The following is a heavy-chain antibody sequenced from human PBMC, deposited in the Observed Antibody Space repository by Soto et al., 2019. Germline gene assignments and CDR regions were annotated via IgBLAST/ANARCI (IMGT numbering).Heavy chain of an antibody. J-gene: IGHJ5*02. CDR3: TGFTIAGQWFDP. CDR2: IRSKAYGGTT. V-gene: IGHV3-49*03. Sequence: PGGSLRLSCTASGFTFGDYAMSWFRQAPGKGVEWVGFIRSKAYGGTTEYAASVKGRFTISRDDSKSIAYLQMNSLKTEDTAVYYCTGFTIAGQWFDPWGQGTLVTVSS. D-gene: IGHD6-13*01. CDR1: GFTFGDYA.